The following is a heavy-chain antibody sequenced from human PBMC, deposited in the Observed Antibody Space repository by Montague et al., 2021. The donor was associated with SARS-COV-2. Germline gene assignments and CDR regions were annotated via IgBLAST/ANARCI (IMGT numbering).Heavy chain of an antibody. CDR1: NASITTSNW. D-gene: IGHD3-10*01. J-gene: IGHJ5*02. Sequence: SETLSLTCTVSNASITTSNWWTWVRQAPGKGLEWVGDIHHSGTLNYNPSLKSRVTISVDTSKNHFYLNLNSVTAAATALYFCARRIRITVFRGVPLTTHSLEAWGQGIMVTVSS. V-gene: IGHV4/OR15-8*01. CDR2: IHHSGTL. CDR3: ARRIRITVFRGVPLTTHSLEA.